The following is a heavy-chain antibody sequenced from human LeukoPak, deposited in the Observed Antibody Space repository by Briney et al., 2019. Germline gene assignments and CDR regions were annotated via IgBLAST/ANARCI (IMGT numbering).Heavy chain of an antibody. D-gene: IGHD6-13*01. J-gene: IGHJ4*02. Sequence: SETLSLTCTVSGGSISSSSYYWGWIRQPPGKGLEWIGSIYYSGSTYYNPSLKSRVTISVDTSKNQFSLKLSSVTAADTAVYYCACGSSWYPSFDYWGQGTLVTVSS. V-gene: IGHV4-39*07. CDR1: GGSISSSSYY. CDR3: ACGSSWYPSFDY. CDR2: IYYSGST.